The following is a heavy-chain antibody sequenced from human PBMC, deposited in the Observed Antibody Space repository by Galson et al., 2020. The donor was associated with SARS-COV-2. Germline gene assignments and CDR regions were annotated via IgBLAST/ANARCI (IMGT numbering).Heavy chain of an antibody. CDR2: ISSTSAYI. Sequence: GESLKISCVASGFTYNTYSMSWVRQAPGKGLEWVSTISSTSAYIYYADSVKGRFTISRDNAKNSMYLQMKSLRAEDTAVYYCARGRYYYDSSGYWVLDYWGQGILVTVSS. V-gene: IGHV3-21*01. CDR1: GFTYNTYS. D-gene: IGHD3-22*01. J-gene: IGHJ4*02. CDR3: ARGRYYYDSSGYWVLDY.